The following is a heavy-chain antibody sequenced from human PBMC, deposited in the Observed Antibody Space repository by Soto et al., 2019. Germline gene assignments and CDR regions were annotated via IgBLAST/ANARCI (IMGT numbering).Heavy chain of an antibody. CDR2: IYYSGST. V-gene: IGHV4-59*01. Sequence: QVQLQESGPGLVKPSETLSLTCSVSGGSITHYYWSWIRQSPGKGLEWIGYIYYSGSTTYNPSLKNRVTISVDTSKNQFSLKLTSMTAADTAVYYCARVSRVSRYYFELWGQGILVTVSS. CDR1: GGSITHYY. J-gene: IGHJ4*02. CDR3: ARVSRVSRYYFEL.